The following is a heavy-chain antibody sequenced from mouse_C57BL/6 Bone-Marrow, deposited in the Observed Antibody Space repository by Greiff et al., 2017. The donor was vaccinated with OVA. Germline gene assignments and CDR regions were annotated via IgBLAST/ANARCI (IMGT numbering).Heavy chain of an antibody. J-gene: IGHJ1*03. CDR1: GYTFTSYG. CDR3: AILYYGSREDWYYDV. D-gene: IGHD1-1*01. V-gene: IGHV1-81*01. Sequence: VQLQQSGAELARPGASVKLSCKASGYTFTSYGISWVKQRPGQGLEWIGEIYPRSGNTYYHEKFKGKATLTADKSSSTPYMELRSLTSEDSAVYFCAILYYGSREDWYYDVWGTGTTVTVSS. CDR2: IYPRSGNT.